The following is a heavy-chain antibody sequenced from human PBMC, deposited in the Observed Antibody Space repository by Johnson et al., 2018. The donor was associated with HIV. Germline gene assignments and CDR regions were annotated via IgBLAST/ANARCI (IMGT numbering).Heavy chain of an antibody. V-gene: IGHV3-15*01. D-gene: IGHD5-24*01. CDR1: GFTFSNAW. CDR3: ARAFRVGYTVDAFDI. J-gene: IGHJ3*02. Sequence: VQLVESGGGLVKPGGSLRLSCAASGFTFSNAWMSWVRQAPGKGLEWVGRIKSKTDGGTTDYAAPVKGRFTISRDDSKNTLYLQMNSLRAEDTAVYYCARAFRVGYTVDAFDILGQGTMVTVSS. CDR2: IKSKTDGGTT.